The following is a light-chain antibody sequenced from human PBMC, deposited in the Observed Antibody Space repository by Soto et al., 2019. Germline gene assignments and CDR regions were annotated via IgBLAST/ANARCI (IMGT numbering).Light chain of an antibody. CDR1: QSISSW. Sequence: DIQMTQSPSTLSASVGDRVTITCRASQSISSWLAWYQQKPGKAPKLLIYDAYSLESGVPSRFSGSGSGTEFPLTLSSLQPDDFATYYCQQYNSYSPWTFGQGTKVEV. V-gene: IGKV1-5*01. CDR2: DAY. J-gene: IGKJ1*01. CDR3: QQYNSYSPWT.